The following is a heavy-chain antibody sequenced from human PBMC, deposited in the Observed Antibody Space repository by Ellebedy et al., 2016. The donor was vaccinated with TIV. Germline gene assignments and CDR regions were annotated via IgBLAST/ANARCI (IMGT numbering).Heavy chain of an antibody. CDR2: ISSSGSTI. V-gene: IGHV3-48*02. Sequence: GESLKISXAASGFTFSSYAMSWVRQAPGKGLEWVSYISSSGSTIYYADSVKGRFTISRDNAKNSLYLQMNSLRDEDTAVYYCARGSWYFFVSWGQGTMVTVSS. CDR1: GFTFSSYA. J-gene: IGHJ3*01. CDR3: ARGSWYFFVS. D-gene: IGHD6-13*01.